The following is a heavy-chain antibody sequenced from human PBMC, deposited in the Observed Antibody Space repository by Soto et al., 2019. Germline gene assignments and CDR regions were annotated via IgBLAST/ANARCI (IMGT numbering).Heavy chain of an antibody. Sequence: PSVTLPLTCAVSGGSISSGGYSWSWIRQPPGKGLEWIGYIYHSGSTYYNPSLKSRVTISVDRSKNQFSLKLSSVTAADTAVYYCARVPDRWGQGTLVTVSS. CDR2: IYHSGST. J-gene: IGHJ5*02. V-gene: IGHV4-30-2*01. D-gene: IGHD2-2*01. CDR1: GGSISSGGYS. CDR3: ARVPDR.